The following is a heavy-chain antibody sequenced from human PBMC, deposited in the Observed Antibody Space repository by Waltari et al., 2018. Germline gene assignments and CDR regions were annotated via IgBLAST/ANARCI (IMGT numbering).Heavy chain of an antibody. CDR3: ASLTYDYDSRGYSGDAFDI. J-gene: IGHJ3*02. CDR2: IDYGGST. CDR1: GGSISSSSYY. Sequence: QLQLQESGPGLVKPSETLSLTCTVSGGSISSSSYYWGWIRQPPGKGLEWFGRIDYGGSTYYNPSLKSQVTISLDTSKNQFSRELSSVTAADTAVYYCASLTYDYDSRGYSGDAFDIWGQGTMVTVSS. D-gene: IGHD3-22*01. V-gene: IGHV4-39*01.